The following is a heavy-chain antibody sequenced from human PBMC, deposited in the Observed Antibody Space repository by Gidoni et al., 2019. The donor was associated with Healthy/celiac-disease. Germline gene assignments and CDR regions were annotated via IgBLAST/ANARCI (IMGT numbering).Heavy chain of an antibody. D-gene: IGHD4-17*01. Sequence: QVQLQESGPGLVKPSGTLSLTCAVSGGPISSSNWWSWVRQPPGKGLEWIGEIYHSGSTNYNPSLKSRVTISVDKSKNQFSLKLSSVTAADTAVYYCARVVYGDYEGVGYYFDYWGQGTLVTVSS. CDR1: GGPISSSNW. J-gene: IGHJ4*02. CDR2: IYHSGST. V-gene: IGHV4-4*02. CDR3: ARVVYGDYEGVGYYFDY.